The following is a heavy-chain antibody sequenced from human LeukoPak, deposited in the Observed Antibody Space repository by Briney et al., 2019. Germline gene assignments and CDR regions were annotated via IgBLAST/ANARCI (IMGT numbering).Heavy chain of an antibody. Sequence: SVKVSCKASGGTFSSYAISWVRQAPGQGLEWMGGIIPIFGTANYAQKFQGRVTITADESTSTAYMELSSLRSEDTAVYYCARGPKHSEPERGYSGYDYYFDYWGQGTLVTVSS. J-gene: IGHJ4*02. CDR3: ARGPKHSEPERGYSGYDYYFDY. D-gene: IGHD5-12*01. CDR1: GGTFSSYA. CDR2: IIPIFGTA. V-gene: IGHV1-69*13.